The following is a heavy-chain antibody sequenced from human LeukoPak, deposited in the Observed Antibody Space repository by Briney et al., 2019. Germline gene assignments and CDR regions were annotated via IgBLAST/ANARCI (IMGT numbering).Heavy chain of an antibody. CDR3: ARMGKGYGSGSYYTYRYGMDV. D-gene: IGHD3-10*01. J-gene: IGHJ6*02. CDR1: GYTFTGYG. Sequence: ASVKVSCKASGYTFTGYGISWVRQAPGQGLEWMGWISAYNGNTNYAQKLQGRVTMTTDTSTSTAYMELRSLRSDDTAVYYCARMGKGYGSGSYYTYRYGMDVWGQGTTVTVSS. V-gene: IGHV1-18*01. CDR2: ISAYNGNT.